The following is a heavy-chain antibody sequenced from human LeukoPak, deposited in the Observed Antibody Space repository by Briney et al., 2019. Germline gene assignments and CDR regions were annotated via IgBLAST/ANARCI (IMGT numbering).Heavy chain of an antibody. Sequence: GGSLRLFCAASGFIFTNYAMSWVRQAPGKGLEWVSTISQGGETPYYADSVKGRFTISRDNSKNTLYLQISSLSAEDTAVYYCAKLVIPSHSKYFDPWGQGTLVTVSS. CDR1: GFIFTNYA. CDR2: ISQGGETP. CDR3: AKLVIPSHSKYFDP. V-gene: IGHV3-23*01. J-gene: IGHJ5*02. D-gene: IGHD4-11*01.